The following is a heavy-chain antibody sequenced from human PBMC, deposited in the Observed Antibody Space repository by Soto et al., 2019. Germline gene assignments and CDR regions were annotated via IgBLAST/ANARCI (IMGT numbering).Heavy chain of an antibody. D-gene: IGHD5-12*01. V-gene: IGHV3-23*01. CDR1: GFTFSSYA. J-gene: IGHJ3*02. Sequence: GGSLRLSCAASGFTFSSYAMSWVRQAPGKGLEWVLAISGSAGSTYYANSVKGRFTISRDNSKNTLYLQMKRLRTEDTAVYYCANGYSGYDDAFDIWGQGTMVTVSS. CDR2: ISGSAGST. CDR3: ANGYSGYDDAFDI.